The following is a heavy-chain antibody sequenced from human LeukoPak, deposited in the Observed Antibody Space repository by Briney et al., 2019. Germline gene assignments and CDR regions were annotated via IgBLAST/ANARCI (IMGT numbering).Heavy chain of an antibody. CDR3: ARDLRGGGIDAFDI. D-gene: IGHD4-23*01. CDR2: IYSGGST. J-gene: IGHJ3*02. V-gene: IGHV3-53*04. CDR1: GFTVRSNY. Sequence: PGGSLRLSCAASGFTVRSNYMTWVRQAPGKGLEWVAVIYSGGSTYYADSVQGPFTISRHNSKNTLCLQMDSLRPEDTAVYYCARDLRGGGIDAFDIWGQGTMVTVSS.